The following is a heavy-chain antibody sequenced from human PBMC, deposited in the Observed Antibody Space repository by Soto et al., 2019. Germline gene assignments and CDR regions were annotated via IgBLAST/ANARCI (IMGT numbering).Heavy chain of an antibody. D-gene: IGHD3-3*01. CDR3: ARGGQDFWSGPFDY. V-gene: IGHV4-4*07. Sequence: SETLSLTCTVSGGSISNYVCNWIRQPAGKGLEWIGRIDNSGRTNCNPSLKRRITMSAATSRNQFSLKLNSVTAADTAVYYCARGGQDFWSGPFDYWGQGALVTGS. CDR1: GGSISNYV. CDR2: IDNSGRT. J-gene: IGHJ4*02.